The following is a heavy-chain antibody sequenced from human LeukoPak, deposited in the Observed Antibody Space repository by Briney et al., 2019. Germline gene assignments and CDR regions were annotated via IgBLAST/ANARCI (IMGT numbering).Heavy chain of an antibody. Sequence: SETLSLTCTVSGGSISSYYWSWIRQPPGKGLEWIGYIYYSGTTNYNPSLKSRVTISVDTSKNQFSLKLSFVTAADTAVYYCAREKYSGSHQLVDDYWGQGTLVTVSS. CDR1: GGSISSYY. CDR2: IYYSGTT. V-gene: IGHV4-59*01. J-gene: IGHJ4*02. D-gene: IGHD1-26*01. CDR3: AREKYSGSHQLVDDY.